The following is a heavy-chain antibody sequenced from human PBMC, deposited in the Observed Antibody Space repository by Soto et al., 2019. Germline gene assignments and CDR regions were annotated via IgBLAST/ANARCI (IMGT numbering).Heavy chain of an antibody. CDR3: ASARVWVCEGYYYYYLYV. J-gene: IGHJ6*03. Sequence: EVQLVESGGGLVQPGGSLRLSCAASGFTVSNNYMSWVRQAPGKGLEWVSVIYSGGSTYYADSVKGRFTISRHNTKNTLYLHKKRLRAEYAAVDYWASARVWVCEGYYYYYLYVCG. D-gene: IGHD6-6*01. CDR1: GFTVSNNY. V-gene: IGHV3-53*04. CDR2: IYSGGST.